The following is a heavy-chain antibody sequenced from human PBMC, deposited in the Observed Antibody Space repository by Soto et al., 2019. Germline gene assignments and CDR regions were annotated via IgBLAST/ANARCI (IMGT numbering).Heavy chain of an antibody. Sequence: SETLSLTCTVSGGSISSGGYYWSWIRQHPGKGLEWIGYIYHSGSTYYNPSLKSRVTISVDTSKNQFSLKLSSVTAADTAVYYCARGTLAAAGYDAFDIWGQGTMVTVSS. D-gene: IGHD6-13*01. V-gene: IGHV4-31*03. J-gene: IGHJ3*02. CDR3: ARGTLAAAGYDAFDI. CDR1: GGSISSGGYY. CDR2: IYHSGST.